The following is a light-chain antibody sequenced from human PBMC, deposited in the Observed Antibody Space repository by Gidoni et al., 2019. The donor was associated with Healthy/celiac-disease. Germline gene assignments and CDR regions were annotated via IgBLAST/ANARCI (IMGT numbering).Light chain of an antibody. CDR2: AAS. J-gene: IGKJ4*02. CDR1: QSISTY. CDR3: QKSNSAPLT. Sequence: DIQMTTSPSSLSESVEDRVTITCRASQSISTYLAWYQQKPGKVPKILIYAASSLQRGVPSRFSGSGSGTDFTLTISSLQPEDVATYYCQKSNSAPLTFGGGTKVEIK. V-gene: IGKV1-27*01.